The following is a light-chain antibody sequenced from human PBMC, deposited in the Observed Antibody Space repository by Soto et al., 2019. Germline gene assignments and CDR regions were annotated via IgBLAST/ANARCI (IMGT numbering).Light chain of an antibody. Sequence: DVKMTQSPSTLSASVGDRVTITCRASQSISDWLAWYQQKPGKAPKLLIYKASSLESGVPSRFSGSGSGTEFTLTISSLQPDDFATYYCQQYYSYSRTFGQGTKVEIK. CDR3: QQYYSYSRT. V-gene: IGKV1-5*03. CDR1: QSISDW. CDR2: KAS. J-gene: IGKJ1*01.